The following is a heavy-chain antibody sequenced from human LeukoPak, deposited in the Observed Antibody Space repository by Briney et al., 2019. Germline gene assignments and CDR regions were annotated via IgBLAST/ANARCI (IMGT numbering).Heavy chain of an antibody. CDR3: ARDLSRSYYYDSRPGAFDI. CDR2: IKQGGREK. D-gene: IGHD3-22*01. V-gene: IGHV3-7*01. CDR1: GFNFSSYW. Sequence: GGSLRLSCAASGFNFSSYWMGWVRQAPGKGLEWVANIKQGGREKYYVDSEEGRFTISRDNAKNSLYLQMNSMRAEDTAVYYCARDLSRSYYYDSRPGAFDIWGQGTMVTVSS. J-gene: IGHJ3*02.